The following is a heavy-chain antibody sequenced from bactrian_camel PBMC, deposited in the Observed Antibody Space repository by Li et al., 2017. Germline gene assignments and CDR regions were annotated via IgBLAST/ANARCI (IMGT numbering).Heavy chain of an antibody. V-gene: IGHV3S1*01. Sequence: LVESGGGSVQAGGSLRLSCAVSGDTANRYCLAWFRQAPGKERERVALMWPFGGKTDYPDSVKGRFTISRGSAKNTIYLQMNSLKPEDTGMYYCAAYTALSRWFEGRPNYAGQGTQVTVS. CDR2: MWPFGGKT. J-gene: IGHJ4*01. D-gene: IGHD1*01. CDR3: AAYTALSRWFEGRPNY. CDR1: GDTANRYC.